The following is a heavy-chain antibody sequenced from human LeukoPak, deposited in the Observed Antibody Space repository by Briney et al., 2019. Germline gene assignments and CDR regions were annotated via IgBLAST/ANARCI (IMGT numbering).Heavy chain of an antibody. J-gene: IGHJ3*02. V-gene: IGHV4-59*08. CDR3: ARLGGTYDAFDI. CDR1: GGSISSHY. Sequence: SETLSLTCSVSGGSISSHYWSWIRQPPGKGLEWIGYIYYSGSTKYNPSLKSRVTISVDTSRNQFSLKLSSVTAADTAVYYCARLGGTYDAFDIWGQGTMVTVSS. D-gene: IGHD1-26*01. CDR2: IYYSGST.